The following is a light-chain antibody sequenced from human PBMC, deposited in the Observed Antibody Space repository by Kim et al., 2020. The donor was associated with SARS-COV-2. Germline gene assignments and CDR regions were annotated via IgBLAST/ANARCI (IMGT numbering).Light chain of an antibody. CDR3: QQYNSYPCT. V-gene: IGKV1-5*01. CDR2: DAS. Sequence: DIEMTQSPSTLSASVGDRVTITCRASQSISSWLAWYQQKPGKAPKLLIYDASSLESGVPSRFSGSGSGTEFTLTISSLQPDDFATYYFQQYNSYPCTFGQGTKVDIK. CDR1: QSISSW. J-gene: IGKJ1*01.